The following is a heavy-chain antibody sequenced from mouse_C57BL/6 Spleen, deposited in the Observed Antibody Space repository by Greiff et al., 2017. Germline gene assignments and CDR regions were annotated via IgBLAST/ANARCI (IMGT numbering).Heavy chain of an antibody. CDR1: GFTFSDYY. J-gene: IGHJ2*01. Sequence: EVNLVESEGGLVQPGSSMKLSCTASGFTFSDYYMAWVRQVPEKGLEWVANINYDGSSTYYLDSLKSRFIISRDNAKNILYLQMSSLKSEDTATYYCARDGYYFDYWGQGTTLTVSS. CDR3: ARDGYYFDY. V-gene: IGHV5-16*01. CDR2: INYDGSST. D-gene: IGHD2-2*01.